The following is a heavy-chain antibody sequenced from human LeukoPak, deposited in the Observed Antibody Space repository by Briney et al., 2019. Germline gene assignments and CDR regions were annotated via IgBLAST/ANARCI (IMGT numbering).Heavy chain of an antibody. CDR1: GFPSGSAW. D-gene: IGHD1-26*01. CDR2: IKSKTDGGTT. V-gene: IGHV3-15*01. CDR3: ATDQRWELPLNY. Sequence: KPGGPLDSPVPAPGFPSGSAWRSGSGKAQGRGLSGVGRIKSKTDGGTTDYAAPVKGRFTISRDDSKDTLYLQMNSLKTEDTAVYYCATDQRWELPLNYWGQGTLVTVSS. J-gene: IGHJ4*02.